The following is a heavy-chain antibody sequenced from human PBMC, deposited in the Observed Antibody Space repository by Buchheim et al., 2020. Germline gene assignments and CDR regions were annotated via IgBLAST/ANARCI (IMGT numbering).Heavy chain of an antibody. D-gene: IGHD3-3*01. J-gene: IGHJ4*02. CDR3: TVRSRTDY. Sequence: VQLVESGGGVVQPGRSLRLSCAASGFTFSSYGMHWVRQAPGKGLEWLSYISSGSSSIYYADSVMGRFTISRDNAKNSLYLQMNSLRAEDTAVYYCTVRSRTDYWGQGTL. CDR2: ISSGSSSI. CDR1: GFTFSSYG. V-gene: IGHV3-48*01.